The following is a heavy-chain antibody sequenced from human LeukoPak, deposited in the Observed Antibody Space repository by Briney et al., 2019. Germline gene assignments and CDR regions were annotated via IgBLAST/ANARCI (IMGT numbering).Heavy chain of an antibody. D-gene: IGHD4-17*01. J-gene: IGHJ4*02. CDR2: ISAYNGNT. Sequence: HRASVKVSCKASGYTFTSYDITWVRQAPGQGLEWMGRISAYNGNTNYAQKLQGRVTMTTDTSTSTAYMELRSLRSDDTAVYYCARVTQTDYDFDYWGQGTLVTVSS. CDR3: ARVTQTDYDFDY. V-gene: IGHV1-18*01. CDR1: GYTFTSYD.